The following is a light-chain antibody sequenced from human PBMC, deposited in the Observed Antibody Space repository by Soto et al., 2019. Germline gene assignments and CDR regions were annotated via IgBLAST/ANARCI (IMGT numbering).Light chain of an antibody. CDR2: RDY. CDR1: NIGSKS. Sequence: SYELTQPLSVSVALGQTARITCGGSNIGSKSVHWYQKRPGQAPVVVMYRDYHRPSEIPERFSGSNSGNTATLTISRAQAGDEADYYCQVWHSTTAVLFGGGTKVTVL. CDR3: QVWHSTTAVL. V-gene: IGLV3-9*01. J-gene: IGLJ2*01.